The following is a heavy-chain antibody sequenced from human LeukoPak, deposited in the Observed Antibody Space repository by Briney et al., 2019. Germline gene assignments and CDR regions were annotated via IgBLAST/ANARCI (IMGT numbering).Heavy chain of an antibody. CDR3: ARDGDSSGLDY. CDR1: GASISSGGYY. J-gene: IGHJ4*02. D-gene: IGHD3-22*01. V-gene: IGHV4-31*03. CDR2: IYYSGST. Sequence: NPSETLSLTCTVSGASISSGGYYWSWIRQHPGKGLEWIGYIYYSGSTYYNPSLKSRVTISVDTSKNQFSLKLSSVTAADTAVYYCARDGDSSGLDYWGQGTLVTVSS.